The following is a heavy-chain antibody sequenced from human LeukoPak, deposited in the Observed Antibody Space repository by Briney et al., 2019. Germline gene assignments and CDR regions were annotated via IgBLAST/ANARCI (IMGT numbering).Heavy chain of an antibody. J-gene: IGHJ4*02. Sequence: GGSLRLSCAVSGFIFTTYGMRWGPQAPGKGLGGVAVVWSGGNNKYYSDSVKGRLTISRDNSKNRLYLEMNSLRAEDTAVYYCSKDGQVGAIGYLDYRGQGTLVTVSS. V-gene: IGHV3-33*06. CDR1: GFIFTTYG. D-gene: IGHD1-26*01. CDR2: VWSGGNNK. CDR3: SKDGQVGAIGYLDY.